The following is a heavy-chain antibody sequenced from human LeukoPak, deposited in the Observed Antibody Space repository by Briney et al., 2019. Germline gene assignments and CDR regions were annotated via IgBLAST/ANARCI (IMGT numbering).Heavy chain of an antibody. J-gene: IGHJ4*02. V-gene: IGHV3-23*01. Sequence: GGSLRLSCAASRFTFSSYGMSWVRQAPGKGLEWVSAISGSGGSTYYADSVKGRFTISRDNSKNTLYLQMNSLRAEDTAVYYCAREGKRYYYGSGRPFDYWGQGTLVTVSS. CDR3: AREGKRYYYGSGRPFDY. CDR2: ISGSGGST. CDR1: RFTFSSYG. D-gene: IGHD3-10*01.